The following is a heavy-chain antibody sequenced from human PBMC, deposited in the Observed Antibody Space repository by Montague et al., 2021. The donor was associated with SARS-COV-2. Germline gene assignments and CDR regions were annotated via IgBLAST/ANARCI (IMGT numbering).Heavy chain of an antibody. V-gene: IGHV4-39*07. D-gene: IGHD3-10*01. J-gene: IGHJ6*02. CDR3: GLGRGFAVGNHYYYSYGLDV. Sequence: SETLSLTCTVSGGSIRSSSHFWGWFRQPPGQRLEWIGPISSSGSTYYSPSLKSRVIISADTSKNQFSLNLRSVTAADTAVYFCGLGRGFAVGNHYYYSYGLDVWGQGTTVTVSS. CDR2: ISSSGST. CDR1: GGSIRSSSHF.